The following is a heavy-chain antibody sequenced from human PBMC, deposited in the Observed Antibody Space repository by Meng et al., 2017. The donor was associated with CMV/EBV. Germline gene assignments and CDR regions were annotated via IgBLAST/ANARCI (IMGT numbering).Heavy chain of an antibody. V-gene: IGHV3-21*01. J-gene: IGHJ6*02. CDR3: ARDRYCSSTSCYTYYYYGMDV. CDR1: GFTFSSYS. CDR2: ISSSSSYI. D-gene: IGHD2-2*02. Sequence: GASLKISCAASGFTFSSYSMNWVRQAPGKGLEWVSSISSSSSYIYYADSVKGRFTISRDNAKNSLYLQMNSLRAEDTAVYYCARDRYCSSTSCYTYYYYGMDVWGQGTTVTVSS.